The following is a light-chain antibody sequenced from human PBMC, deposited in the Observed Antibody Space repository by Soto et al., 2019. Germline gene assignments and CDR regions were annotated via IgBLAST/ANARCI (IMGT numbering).Light chain of an antibody. CDR1: QSISNH. J-gene: IGKJ1*01. CDR3: QQSYSSPPT. V-gene: IGKV1-39*01. Sequence: DIQMTQTPSSVSASVGDSVTITCRASQSISNHLNWYQQKPGKAPKLLIFAASSLQSGVPSRFSGSRSGPDFTLTISSLQPEDFATYYCQQSYSSPPTFGQGTKVDIK. CDR2: AAS.